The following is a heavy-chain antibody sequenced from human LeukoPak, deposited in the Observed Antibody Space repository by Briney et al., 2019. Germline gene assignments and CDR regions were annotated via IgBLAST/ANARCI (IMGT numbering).Heavy chain of an antibody. CDR3: ARCRGYDFWSGPSYYYYYYMDV. CDR1: GYTFTGYY. D-gene: IGHD3-3*01. CDR2: INPNSGGT. Sequence: ASVKVSCKASGYTFTGYYMHWVRQAPGQGLEWMGWINPNSGGTNYAQKFQGRVTMTRDTSISTAYMELRSLRSDDTAVYYCARCRGYDFWSGPSYYYYYYMDVWGKGTTVTVSS. J-gene: IGHJ6*03. V-gene: IGHV1-2*02.